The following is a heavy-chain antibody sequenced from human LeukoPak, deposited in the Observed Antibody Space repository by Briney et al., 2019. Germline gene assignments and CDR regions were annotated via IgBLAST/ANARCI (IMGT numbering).Heavy chain of an antibody. J-gene: IGHJ6*03. V-gene: IGHV4-4*07. CDR3: AREGKDIVVVPAAMRYYYYMGV. D-gene: IGHD2-2*01. CDR1: GGSISSYY. Sequence: PSETLSLTCTVSGGSISSYYWSWIRQPAGKGLEWIGRIYTSGSTNYNPSLKSRVTMSVDTSKNQFSLKLSSVTAADTAVYYCAREGKDIVVVPAAMRYYYYMGVWGKGTTVTISS. CDR2: IYTSGST.